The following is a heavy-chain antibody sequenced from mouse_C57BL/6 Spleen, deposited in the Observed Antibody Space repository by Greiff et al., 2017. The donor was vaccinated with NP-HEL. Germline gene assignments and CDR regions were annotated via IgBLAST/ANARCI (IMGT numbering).Heavy chain of an antibody. CDR2: IYPGDGDT. CDR1: GYAFSSSW. J-gene: IGHJ1*03. V-gene: IGHV1-82*01. D-gene: IGHD1-1*01. CDR3: ARSDYGSSQDWYFDV. Sequence: VQLQQSGPELVKPGASVKISCKASGYAFSSSWMNWVKQRPGTGLEWIGRIYPGDGDTNYNGKFKGKATLTADKSSSTAYMQLSSLTSEDSAVYFCARSDYGSSQDWYFDVWGTGTTVTVSS.